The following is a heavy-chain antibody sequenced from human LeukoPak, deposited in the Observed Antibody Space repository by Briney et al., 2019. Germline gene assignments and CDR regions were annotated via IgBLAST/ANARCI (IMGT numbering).Heavy chain of an antibody. J-gene: IGHJ4*02. CDR3: ARDSSVAAALDF. Sequence: GRFTISRDNARNSLYLQMHRLRAEDTAVYYCARDSSVAAALDFWGQGTLVTVSS. V-gene: IGHV3-11*06. D-gene: IGHD6-13*01.